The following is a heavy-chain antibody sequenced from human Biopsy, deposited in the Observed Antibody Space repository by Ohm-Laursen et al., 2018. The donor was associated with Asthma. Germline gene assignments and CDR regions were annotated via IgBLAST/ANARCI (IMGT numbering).Heavy chain of an antibody. Sequence: RSLRLSCTASGFTFGSYGLHWVRQAPGKGLEWVADIWFDGSNKHYADSVKGRFTISRDNSKNTLYLQMNSLRVEDTALYYCGRERSYMVDYWGQGTLVIVSS. V-gene: IGHV3-33*01. CDR3: GRERSYMVDY. J-gene: IGHJ4*02. D-gene: IGHD3-10*01. CDR1: GFTFGSYG. CDR2: IWFDGSNK.